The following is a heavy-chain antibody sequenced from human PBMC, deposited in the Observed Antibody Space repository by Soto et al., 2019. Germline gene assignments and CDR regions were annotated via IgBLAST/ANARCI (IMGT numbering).Heavy chain of an antibody. V-gene: IGHV3-11*01. D-gene: IGHD3-3*01. J-gene: IGHJ4*02. CDR3: ARDPRLIWSGYPLDY. Sequence: PGGSLRLSCAASGFTFSDYYMSWIRQAPGKGLEWVSYISSSGSTIYYADSVKGRFTISRDNAKNSLYLQMNSLRAEDTAVYYCARDPRLIWSGYPLDYWGQGTLVTVSS. CDR1: GFTFSDYY. CDR2: ISSSGSTI.